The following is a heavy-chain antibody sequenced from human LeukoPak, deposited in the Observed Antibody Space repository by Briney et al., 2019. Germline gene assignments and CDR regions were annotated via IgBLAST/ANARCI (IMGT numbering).Heavy chain of an antibody. J-gene: IGHJ6*03. Sequence: PGGSLRLSCAASGFTFSSYGMHWVRQAPGKGLEWVAFIRYDVSNKYYADSVKGRFTISRDNSKNTLYLQMNSLRAEDTAVYYCAKDYEGRYGYGDYETLYYYYYMDVWGKGTTVTISS. CDR3: AKDYEGRYGYGDYETLYYYYYMDV. CDR1: GFTFSSYG. V-gene: IGHV3-30*02. D-gene: IGHD4-17*01. CDR2: IRYDVSNK.